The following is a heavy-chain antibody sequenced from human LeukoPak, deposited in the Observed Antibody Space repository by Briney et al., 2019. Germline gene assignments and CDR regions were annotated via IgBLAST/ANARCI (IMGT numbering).Heavy chain of an antibody. CDR2: TYYRSKWYN. CDR3: ARGRFGVFGMDV. CDR1: GDSVSVNSAA. J-gene: IGHJ6*02. D-gene: IGHD3-3*01. Sequence: SQTLSLTFAISGDSVSVNSAAWNWIRQSPSRGLEWLGSTYYRSKWYNDYGVSVKGRVTISPDTSKNPFSLQLNSVTPEDTAVYYCARGRFGVFGMDVRGQGTTVIVSS. V-gene: IGHV6-1*01.